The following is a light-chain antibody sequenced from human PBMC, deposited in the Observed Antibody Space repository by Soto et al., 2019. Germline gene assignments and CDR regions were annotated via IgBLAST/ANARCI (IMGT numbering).Light chain of an antibody. J-gene: IGKJ1*01. CDR1: QTISTW. CDR3: QQYGNSRGT. Sequence: IQMTQSPSTLSASVGDRVTITCRASQTISTWLAWYQQKPGKAPKLLIYDVSTLESGVPSRFSGSGSGTEFTLTISSVQPDDFATYYCQQYGNSRGTFGQGTKVDI. CDR2: DVS. V-gene: IGKV1-5*01.